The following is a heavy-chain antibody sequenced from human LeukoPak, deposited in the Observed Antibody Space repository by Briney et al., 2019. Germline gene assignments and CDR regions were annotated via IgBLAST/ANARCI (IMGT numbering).Heavy chain of an antibody. V-gene: IGHV3-7*01. D-gene: IGHD3-3*01. J-gene: IGHJ4*02. CDR1: GFTFSNHW. Sequence: PGGSLRLSCAASGFTFSNHWMSWVRQAPGKGLEWVANIKQDGSEKYYVDSVKGRFTVSRDNPKNSLYIQMNSLRAEDTAVYFCARLSDFWSGYYRDYWGQGTLVTVSS. CDR2: IKQDGSEK. CDR3: ARLSDFWSGYYRDY.